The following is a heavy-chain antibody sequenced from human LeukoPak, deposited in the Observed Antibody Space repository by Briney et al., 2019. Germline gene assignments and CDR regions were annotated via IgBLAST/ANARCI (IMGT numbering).Heavy chain of an antibody. CDR3: ARGRGGLYGMDV. D-gene: IGHD3-16*01. V-gene: IGHV3-53*01. CDR2: IYSGGST. J-gene: IGHJ6*02. CDR1: GFTVSSNY. Sequence: GGSLRLSCAASGFTVSSNYMSWVRQAPGKGLEWVSVIYSGGSTYYADSVKGRFTISRDNPKNTLYLQMNSLRAEDTAVYYCARGRGGLYGMDVWGQGTTVTVSS.